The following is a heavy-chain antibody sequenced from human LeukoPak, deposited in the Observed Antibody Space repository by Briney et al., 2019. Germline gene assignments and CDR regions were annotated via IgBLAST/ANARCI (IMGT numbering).Heavy chain of an antibody. CDR3: ARVSPEGYFDY. J-gene: IGHJ4*02. Sequence: PGGSLRLSCAASGFTLSSFSMHWVRQAPGKGLEYVSAISYNGDDTYYANSVKGRFTISRDNSKNTLYLQMGCLRTEEMGVYYCARVSPEGYFDYWGQGTLVTVSS. CDR1: GFTLSSFS. V-gene: IGHV3-64*01. CDR2: ISYNGDDT.